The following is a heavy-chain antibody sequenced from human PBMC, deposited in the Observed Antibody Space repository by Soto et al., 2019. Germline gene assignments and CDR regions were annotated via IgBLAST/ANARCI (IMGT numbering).Heavy chain of an antibody. CDR2: TYYRSKWYN. CDR3: ARDNLLTEYDPGYYYVLDV. J-gene: IGHJ6*02. Sequence: SQTLSLTCAISGDSVSSNSAAWNWIRQSPSRGLEWLGRTYYRSKWYNDYAVSVKSRITINPDTSKNQFSLQLNSVTPEDTAVYYCARDNLLTEYDPGYYYVLDVWAQGTTVPVSS. V-gene: IGHV6-1*01. D-gene: IGHD7-27*01. CDR1: GDSVSSNSAA.